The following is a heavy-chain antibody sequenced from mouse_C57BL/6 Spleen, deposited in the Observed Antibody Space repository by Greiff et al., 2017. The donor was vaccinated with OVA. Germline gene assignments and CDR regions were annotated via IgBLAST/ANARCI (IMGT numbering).Heavy chain of an antibody. CDR3: ARYDLGFMDY. V-gene: IGHV3-6*01. J-gene: IGHJ4*01. D-gene: IGHD2-4*01. CDR2: ISYDGSN. Sequence: EVKLQESGPGLVKPSQSLSLTCSVTGYSITSGYYWNWIRQFPGNKLEWMGYISYDGSNNYNPSLKNRISITRDTSKNQFFLKLNSVTTEDTATYYCARYDLGFMDYWGQGTSVTVSS. CDR1: GYSITSGYY.